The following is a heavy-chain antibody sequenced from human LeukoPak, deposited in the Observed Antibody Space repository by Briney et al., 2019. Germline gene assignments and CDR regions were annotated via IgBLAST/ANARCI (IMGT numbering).Heavy chain of an antibody. J-gene: IGHJ4*02. CDR3: ARDYGPTHYYGSGTLLSPDY. CDR2: ISAYNGNT. CDR1: GYTFTSYS. V-gene: IGHV1-18*01. Sequence: ASVKVSCKASGYTFTSYSTSWVRQAPGQGLEWMGWISAYNGNTNYAQKLQGRVTMTTGTSTSTAYMELRSLRSDDTAVYYCARDYGPTHYYGSGTLLSPDYWGQGTLVTVSS. D-gene: IGHD3-10*01.